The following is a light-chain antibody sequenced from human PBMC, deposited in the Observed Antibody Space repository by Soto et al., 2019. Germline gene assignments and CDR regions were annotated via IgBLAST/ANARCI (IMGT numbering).Light chain of an antibody. V-gene: IGLV2-14*03. CDR1: SSDVGGYNY. J-gene: IGLJ1*01. CDR2: DVS. Sequence: QSVLTKPASGNGSPGQSITISCTGTSSDVGGYNYVSWYQHHPGKAPKLIIYDVSNRPSGVSIRFSGSKSDNTASLTISGLQPEDEADYHCSSYATSNTRQIVFGTGTKVTVL. CDR3: SSYATSNTRQIV.